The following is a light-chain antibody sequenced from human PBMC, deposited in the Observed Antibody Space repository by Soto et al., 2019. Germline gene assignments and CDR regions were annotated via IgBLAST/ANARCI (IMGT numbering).Light chain of an antibody. Sequence: DIQMTQSPSSLSAFVGDSVTFTCRASQGLSNYLAWYHQKPGKVPKLLVYAASTLQSGVPSRFSGSGSGTEFTLTIRSLQPEDVGTYYCQHYHSPPFTFGPGTKLEIK. CDR1: QGLSNY. CDR2: AAS. J-gene: IGKJ3*01. V-gene: IGKV1-27*01. CDR3: QHYHSPPFT.